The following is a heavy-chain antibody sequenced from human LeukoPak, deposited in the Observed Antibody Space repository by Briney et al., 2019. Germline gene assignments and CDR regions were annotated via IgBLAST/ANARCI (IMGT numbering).Heavy chain of an antibody. D-gene: IGHD2-15*01. V-gene: IGHV3-23*01. CDR2: ISGSGGST. J-gene: IGHJ5*02. Sequence: GGSLRLSCVASGFTFSTYGMSWVRQAPGKRLEWVSAISGSGGSTYYADSVKGRFTISRDKSKNTLYLQLNSLRAEDTAVYFCARQSGGPYNWFDPWGQGTLVTVSS. CDR3: ARQSGGPYNWFDP. CDR1: GFTFSTYG.